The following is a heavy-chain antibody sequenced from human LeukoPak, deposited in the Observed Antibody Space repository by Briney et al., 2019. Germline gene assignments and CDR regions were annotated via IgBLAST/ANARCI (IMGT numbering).Heavy chain of an antibody. CDR3: ALLAIVGATTNFDY. Sequence: GGSLRLSFAASGSTFIVYEINWVPQAPGKGLQWVSYISSSGSTIYYADSVKGRFTISRDNAKNSLYLQMNSLRAEDTAVYYCALLAIVGATTNFDYWGQGTLVTVSS. D-gene: IGHD1-26*01. V-gene: IGHV3-48*03. J-gene: IGHJ4*02. CDR1: GSTFIVYE. CDR2: ISSSGSTI.